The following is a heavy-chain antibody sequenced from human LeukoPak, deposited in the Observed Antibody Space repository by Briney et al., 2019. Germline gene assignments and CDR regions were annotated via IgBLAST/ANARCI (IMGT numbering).Heavy chain of an antibody. CDR1: GFSFSNYW. CDR2: ISGSGGST. D-gene: IGHD3-9*01. V-gene: IGHV3-23*01. J-gene: IGHJ3*02. CDR3: AKDLGYYDILTGYYTGDAFDI. Sequence: GGSLRLSCAASGFSFSNYWMHWVRQAPGKGLVWVSAISGSGGSTYYADSVKGRFTISRDNSKNTLYLQMNSLRAEDTAVYYCAKDLGYYDILTGYYTGDAFDIWGQGTMVTVSS.